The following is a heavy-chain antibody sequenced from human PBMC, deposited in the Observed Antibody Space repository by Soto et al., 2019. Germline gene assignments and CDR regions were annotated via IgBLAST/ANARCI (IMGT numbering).Heavy chain of an antibody. Sequence: PGGSLRLSCAASGFTFSDYYISWIRQAPGKGLEWVSYISTSGSYKNYADSVKGRLTISRDNAKKSVYLQINTLRAEDTAVYYCASQPYDHIWGSYRHYLDSWGQGVLGTVSS. J-gene: IGHJ4*02. CDR3: ASQPYDHIWGSYRHYLDS. D-gene: IGHD3-16*02. CDR1: GFTFSDYY. CDR2: ISTSGSYK. V-gene: IGHV3-11*06.